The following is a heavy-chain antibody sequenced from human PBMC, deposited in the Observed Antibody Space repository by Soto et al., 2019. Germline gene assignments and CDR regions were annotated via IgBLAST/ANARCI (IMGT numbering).Heavy chain of an antibody. Sequence: SETLSLTCTVSGGSISSGDYYWSWIRQPPGKGLEWIGYIYYSGSTYYNPSLKSRVTISVDTSKNQFSLKLSSVTAADTAVYYCAREYDFWSGTDDYWGQGTLVTVSS. CDR3: AREYDFWSGTDDY. V-gene: IGHV4-30-4*01. CDR1: GGSISSGDYY. J-gene: IGHJ4*02. D-gene: IGHD3-3*01. CDR2: IYYSGST.